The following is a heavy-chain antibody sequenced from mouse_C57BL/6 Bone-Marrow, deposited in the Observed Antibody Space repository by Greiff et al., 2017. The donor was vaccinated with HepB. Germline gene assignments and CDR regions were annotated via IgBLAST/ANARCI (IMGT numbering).Heavy chain of an antibody. D-gene: IGHD2-2*01. CDR3: ARFYGYDVETWFAY. J-gene: IGHJ3*01. V-gene: IGHV1-55*01. CDR2: IYPGSGST. CDR1: GYTFTSYW. Sequence: VQLQQPGAELVKPGASVKMSCKASGYTFTSYWITWVKQRPGQGLEWIGDIYPGSGSTNYNEKFKSKATLTVDTSSSTAYMQLSSLTSEDSAVYYCARFYGYDVETWFAYWGQGTLVTVSA.